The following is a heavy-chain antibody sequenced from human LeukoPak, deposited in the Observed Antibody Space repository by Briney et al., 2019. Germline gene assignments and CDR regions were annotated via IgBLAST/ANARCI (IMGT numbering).Heavy chain of an antibody. J-gene: IGHJ4*02. D-gene: IGHD6-19*01. CDR1: GFTFSDYW. CDR3: ARGSNGWHGIDY. CDR2: MNSDGGTT. Sequence: GGSPRLSCAASGFTFSDYWMHWVRQAPGKGLVWVSRMNSDGGTTTYADSVQGRFTISRDNAKNTLYLQMNSLRVEDTAVYYCARGSNGWHGIDYWGQGTLVTVSS. V-gene: IGHV3-74*01.